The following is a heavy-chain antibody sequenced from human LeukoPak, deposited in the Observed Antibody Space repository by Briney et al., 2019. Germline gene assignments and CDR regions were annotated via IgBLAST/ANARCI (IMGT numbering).Heavy chain of an antibody. CDR1: GGSISSSNW. CDR3: AGRGGPRYFDWLRPIDY. Sequence: SETLSLTCAVSGGSISSSNWWSWVRQPPGKGLEWIGEINHSGSTNYNPSLKSRVTISVDTSKNQFSLKLSSVTAADTAVYYCAGRGGPRYFDWLRPIDYWGQGTLVTVSS. V-gene: IGHV4-4*02. CDR2: INHSGST. J-gene: IGHJ4*02. D-gene: IGHD3-9*01.